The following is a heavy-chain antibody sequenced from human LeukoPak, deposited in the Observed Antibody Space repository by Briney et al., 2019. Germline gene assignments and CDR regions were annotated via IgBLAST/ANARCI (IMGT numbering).Heavy chain of an antibody. CDR3: ARGSSSWTFDY. V-gene: IGHV3-11*01. J-gene: IGHJ4*02. CDR1: GFTFSDYY. Sequence: GGSLRLSCAAPGFTFSDYYMSWIRQAPGKGLEWVSYISSSGSTIYYADSVKGRFTISRDNAKNSPYLQMNSLRAEDTAVYYCARGSSSWTFDYWGQGTLVTVSS. CDR2: ISSSGSTI. D-gene: IGHD6-13*01.